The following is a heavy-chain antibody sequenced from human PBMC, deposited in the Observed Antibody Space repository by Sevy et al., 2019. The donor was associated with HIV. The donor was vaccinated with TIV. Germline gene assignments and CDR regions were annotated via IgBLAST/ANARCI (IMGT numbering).Heavy chain of an antibody. CDR3: ARGKGSCSSTSCYEMGYYYYGMDV. J-gene: IGHJ6*02. CDR1: GYTFTSYG. CDR2: ISAYNGNT. V-gene: IGHV1-18*01. Sequence: ASVKVSCKASGYTFTSYGISWVRQAPGQGLEWMGWISAYNGNTNYAQKLQGRVTMTTDTSTSTAYMELRSLRSDDTAGYYWARGKGSCSSTSCYEMGYYYYGMDVWGQGTTVTVSS. D-gene: IGHD2-2*01.